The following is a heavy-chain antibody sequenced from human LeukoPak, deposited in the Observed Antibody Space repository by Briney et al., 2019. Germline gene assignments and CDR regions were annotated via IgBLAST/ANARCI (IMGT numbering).Heavy chain of an antibody. J-gene: IGHJ6*03. CDR3: ASAPYYYYNMDV. V-gene: IGHV3-20*04. Sequence: GGSLRLSCAASGFTFDDYDMTWVRQGPGKGLEWVSSINWNGGSTGYADSVKGRFTISRDNAKKSLYLQMNSLRAEDTAVYYCASAPYYYYNMDVWGKGTTVTISS. CDR2: INWNGGST. CDR1: GFTFDDYD.